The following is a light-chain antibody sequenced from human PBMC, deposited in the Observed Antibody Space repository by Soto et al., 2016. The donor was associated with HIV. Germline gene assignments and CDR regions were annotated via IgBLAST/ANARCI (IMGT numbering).Light chain of an antibody. J-gene: IGKJ3*01. CDR1: QDISNY. CDR2: DAS. CDR3: QQYHSLPFT. Sequence: DIQMTQSPSSLSASVGDRVTITCQASQDISNYLNWYQQKPGKVPKLLIYDASNLETGVPSRFSASGSGRVFYFTISRLQPEDIGTYYCQQYHSLPFTFGLGPKWISN. V-gene: IGKV1-33*01.